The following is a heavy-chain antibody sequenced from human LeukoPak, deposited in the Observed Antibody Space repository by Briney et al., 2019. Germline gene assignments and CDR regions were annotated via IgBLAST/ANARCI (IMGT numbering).Heavy chain of an antibody. CDR3: ARASGHTMVRGVFMGDFDY. Sequence: PGGSLRLSCAASGFTFSSYAMHWVRQAPGKGLEWVAVISYDGSNKYYTDSVKGRFTISRDNFKNTLSLQMNSLRAEDTAVYYRARASGHTMVRGVFMGDFDYWGQGTLVTVSS. CDR1: GFTFSSYA. D-gene: IGHD3-10*01. J-gene: IGHJ4*02. V-gene: IGHV3-30-3*01. CDR2: ISYDGSNK.